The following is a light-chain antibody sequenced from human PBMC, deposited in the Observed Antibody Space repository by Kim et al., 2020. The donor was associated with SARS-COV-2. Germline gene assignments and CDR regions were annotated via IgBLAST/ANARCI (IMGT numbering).Light chain of an antibody. V-gene: IGLV7-46*01. Sequence: PGGTVTLTCGSSTGAVTSGHYPYWFQQNPGQAPRTLIYHTSNKQSWTPARFSGSLVGGKAALTLSGAQPEDEAEYYCLLSYSGARVFGGGTKLT. CDR3: LLSYSGARV. CDR1: TGAVTSGHY. J-gene: IGLJ3*02. CDR2: HTS.